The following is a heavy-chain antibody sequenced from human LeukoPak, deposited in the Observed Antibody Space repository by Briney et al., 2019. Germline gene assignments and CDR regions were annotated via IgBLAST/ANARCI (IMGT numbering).Heavy chain of an antibody. Sequence: SETLSLTCTVSGYSISSGYYWGWIRQPPGKGLEWIGSIYHSGSTYYNPALKSRVTISVDTSKNQVSLKLSSVTAADTAVYYCARPRSGTSLGWFDPWGQGTLVTVSS. CDR1: GYSISSGYY. J-gene: IGHJ5*02. V-gene: IGHV4-38-2*02. CDR3: ARPRSGTSLGWFDP. D-gene: IGHD4-23*01. CDR2: IYHSGST.